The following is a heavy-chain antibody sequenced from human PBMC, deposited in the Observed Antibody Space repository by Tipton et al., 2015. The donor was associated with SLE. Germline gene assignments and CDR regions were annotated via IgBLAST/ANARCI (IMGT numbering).Heavy chain of an antibody. D-gene: IGHD6-19*01. CDR2: ISGSGGST. J-gene: IGHJ4*02. Sequence: SLRLSCAGSGLTFSSYAMSWVRQAPGKGLEWVSAISGSGGSTYYADSVKGRFTISRDNSKNTLYLQMNSLRAEDTAGYYCARCSRQLLVLPFDYWGQGTLVTVSS. CDR1: GLTFSSYA. CDR3: ARCSRQLLVLPFDY. V-gene: IGHV3-23*01.